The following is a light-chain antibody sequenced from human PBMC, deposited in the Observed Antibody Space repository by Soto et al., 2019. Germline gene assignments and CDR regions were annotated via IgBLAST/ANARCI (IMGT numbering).Light chain of an antibody. CDR2: EIN. CDR1: SSDVGAYDY. J-gene: IGLJ1*01. CDR3: RSFAASNNLPYV. Sequence: QSALTQPPSASGSPGQSVTISWTGTSSDVGAYDYVSWYRQHPGKAPKLMIYEINKRPSGVPDRFSGSKSGNTASLTVSGIQAADEADYYFRSFAASNNLPYVFGNGNKVTVL. V-gene: IGLV2-8*01.